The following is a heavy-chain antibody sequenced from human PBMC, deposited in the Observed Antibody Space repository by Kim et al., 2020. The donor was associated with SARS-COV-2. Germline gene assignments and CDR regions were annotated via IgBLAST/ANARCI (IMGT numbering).Heavy chain of an antibody. D-gene: IGHD3-10*01. CDR1: GGSISSSRYY. CDR2: IYYDGSI. CDR3: ARHDPYGSGSYAPYYFDY. Sequence: SETLSLTCSVSGGSISSSRYYWDWIRQPPGKGLEWIGTIYYDGSIYYNPSLKSRVTTSVDTSKNQFSLRLTSVTAADTAVYYCARHDPYGSGSYAPYYFDYWGQGTLVTVSS. J-gene: IGHJ4*02. V-gene: IGHV4-39*01.